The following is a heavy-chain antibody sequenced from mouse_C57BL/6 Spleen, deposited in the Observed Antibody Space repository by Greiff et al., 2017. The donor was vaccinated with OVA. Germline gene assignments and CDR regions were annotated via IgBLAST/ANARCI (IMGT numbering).Heavy chain of an antibody. CDR1: GYAFSSSW. CDR2: IYPGDGDT. CDR3: TRSGGDCDV. Sequence: VQLQQSGPELVKPGASVKISCKASGYAFSSSWMNWVKQRPGKGLEWIGRIYPGDGDTNYNGKFKGKATLTADKSSSTAYMQLSSLTSEDSAVGFCTRSGGDCDVWGTGTTVTVSS. V-gene: IGHV1-82*01. J-gene: IGHJ1*03.